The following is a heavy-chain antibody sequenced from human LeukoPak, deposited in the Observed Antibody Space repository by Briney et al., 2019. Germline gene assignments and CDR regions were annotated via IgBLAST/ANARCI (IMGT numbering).Heavy chain of an antibody. Sequence: SVKVSCKASGGTFSSYAISWVRQAPGQGLEWMGGIIPIFGTANYAQKFQGRVTITADESTSTAHMELRSLRSDDTAVYYCARQGYSGHSQGAADYWGQGTLVTVSS. CDR2: IIPIFGTA. V-gene: IGHV1-69*13. CDR3: ARQGYSGHSQGAADY. CDR1: GGTFSSYA. D-gene: IGHD4-23*01. J-gene: IGHJ4*02.